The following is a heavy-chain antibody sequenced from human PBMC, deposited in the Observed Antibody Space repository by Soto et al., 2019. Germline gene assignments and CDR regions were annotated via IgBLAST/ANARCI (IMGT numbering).Heavy chain of an antibody. CDR1: GGSISGSY. Sequence: SETLSLTCGVSGGSISGSYWSWIRQSPGKGLEWLGYVYYTGSTNYSPSLRSRVSISVDTSKNEFSLRLSSVTAADTAVYFCARSVAVPGAHIDYWGQGTQVTVSS. CDR3: ARSVAVPGAHIDY. CDR2: VYYTGST. J-gene: IGHJ4*02. D-gene: IGHD6-19*01. V-gene: IGHV4-59*01.